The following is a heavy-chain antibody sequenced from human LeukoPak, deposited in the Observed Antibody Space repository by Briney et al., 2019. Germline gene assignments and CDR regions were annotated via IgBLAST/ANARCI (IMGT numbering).Heavy chain of an antibody. V-gene: IGHV4-59*01. J-gene: IGHJ5*02. CDR1: GGSISSYY. Sequence: SETLSLTCTVSGGSISSYYWSWIRQPPGKGLEWIGYIYYSGSTNYNPSLKSRVTISVDTSKNQFSLKLSSVTAADTAVYYCARTMVRGGNNWFDPWGQGTLVTVSS. CDR3: ARTMVRGGNNWFDP. CDR2: IYYSGST. D-gene: IGHD3-10*01.